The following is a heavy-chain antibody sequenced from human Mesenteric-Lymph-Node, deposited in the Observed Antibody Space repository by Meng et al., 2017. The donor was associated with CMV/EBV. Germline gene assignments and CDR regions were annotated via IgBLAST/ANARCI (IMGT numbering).Heavy chain of an antibody. CDR2: IYRGSTT. D-gene: IGHD2-8*02. Sequence: GESLKISCAASGFTVSSNYMTWVRQAPGKGLEWVSVIYRGSTTYYADSVKGRFTISRDDSKNSLYLQMNSLRVEDTAVYYCARAGYCTGNSCRFYFDSWGQGVPVTVSS. V-gene: IGHV3-66*01. CDR1: GFTVSSNY. CDR3: ARAGYCTGNSCRFYFDS. J-gene: IGHJ4*02.